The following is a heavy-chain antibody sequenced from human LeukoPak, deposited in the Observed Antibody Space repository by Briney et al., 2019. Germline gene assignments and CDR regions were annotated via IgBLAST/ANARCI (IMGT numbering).Heavy chain of an antibody. V-gene: IGHV1-69*05. CDR1: GGTFSSYA. CDR3: ARSGILTGYYDAFDI. D-gene: IGHD3-9*01. Sequence: GASVKVSCKASGGTFSSYAISWVRQAPGQGLEWMGGIIPIFGTANYAQKFQGRVTITTDESTSTAYMELSSLRSEDTAVYYCARSGILTGYYDAFDIWGQGTMVTVSS. CDR2: IIPIFGTA. J-gene: IGHJ3*02.